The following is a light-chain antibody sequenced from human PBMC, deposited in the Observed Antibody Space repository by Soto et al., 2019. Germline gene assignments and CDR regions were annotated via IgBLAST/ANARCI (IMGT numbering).Light chain of an antibody. CDR3: QQSYTTPRT. J-gene: IGKJ1*01. V-gene: IGKV1-39*01. Sequence: DMQMTYSPSFLSAFVEGRIIISCRASQSISRYLNWYQQKPGKAPEFLIYAASSLQSGVPSRFSGSGSGTDFTLTISSLQPEDFATYYCQQSYTTPRTFGQGTKVDIK. CDR1: QSISRY. CDR2: AAS.